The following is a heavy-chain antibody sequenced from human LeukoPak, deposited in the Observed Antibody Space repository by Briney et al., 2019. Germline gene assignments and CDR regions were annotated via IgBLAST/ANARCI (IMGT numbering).Heavy chain of an antibody. D-gene: IGHD6-19*01. CDR1: GYTFTSYD. CDR2: MNPNSGNT. Sequence: VASVKVSCKASGYTFTSYDISWVRQATGQGLEWMGWMNPNSGNTGYAQKFQGRVTMTRNTSISTAYMELSSLRSEDTAVYYCARGRGIAVAGTRFDPWGQGTLVTVSS. J-gene: IGHJ5*02. CDR3: ARGRGIAVAGTRFDP. V-gene: IGHV1-8*01.